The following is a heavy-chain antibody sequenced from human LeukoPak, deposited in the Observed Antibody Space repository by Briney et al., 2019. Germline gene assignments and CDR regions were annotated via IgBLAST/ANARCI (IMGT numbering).Heavy chain of an antibody. CDR2: IYHSGRT. Sequence: PSVTLSLTCTVSGGSISSNRWWSWVRQPPGNGLERIGEIYHSGRTNYNASLKSRVTISVDKSNNQVSLKLSSVTAADTAVYYCATYYEGTGYRFDYWGQGTLVTVSS. J-gene: IGHJ4*02. CDR1: GGSISSNRW. V-gene: IGHV4-4*02. CDR3: ATYYEGTGYRFDY. D-gene: IGHD3-22*01.